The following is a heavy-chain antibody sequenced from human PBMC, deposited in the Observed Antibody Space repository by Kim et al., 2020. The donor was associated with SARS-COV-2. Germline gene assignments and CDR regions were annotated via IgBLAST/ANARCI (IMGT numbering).Heavy chain of an antibody. Sequence: YYADSVKGRLTITRDNAKNSLYLKRNSLRAEDTAVYYCARAGAGGGYFDYWGQGTLVTVSS. J-gene: IGHJ4*02. V-gene: IGHV3-21*01. CDR3: ARAGAGGGYFDY. D-gene: IGHD2-15*01.